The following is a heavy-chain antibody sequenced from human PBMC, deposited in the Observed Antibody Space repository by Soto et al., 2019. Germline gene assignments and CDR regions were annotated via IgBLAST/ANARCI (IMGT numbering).Heavy chain of an antibody. CDR1: GGPFSGYA. CDR3: ARRQEWSVDYYYGMDV. Sequence: QVQLVQSGAEVKKPGSSVKVSCKASGGPFSGYAINWVRQAPGQGLEWMGGIIPIFGTANYAQKFQGRVTITADEATSTAYMGLSSLRSQDTAVYYCARRQEWSVDYYYGMDVWGQGTTVTVS. CDR2: IIPIFGTA. J-gene: IGHJ6*02. D-gene: IGHD3-3*01. V-gene: IGHV1-69*01.